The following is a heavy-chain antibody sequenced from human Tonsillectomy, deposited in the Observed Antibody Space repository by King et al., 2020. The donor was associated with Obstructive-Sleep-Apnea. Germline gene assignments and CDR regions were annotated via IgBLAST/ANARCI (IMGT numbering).Heavy chain of an antibody. CDR1: GITFSSYN. V-gene: IGHV3-48*04. CDR2: IISSTSTI. J-gene: IGHJ3*01. D-gene: IGHD3-16*01. Sequence: VQLVESGGDLVQPGGSLKLSCAASGITFSSYNINWVRQAPGNGLEWISYIISSTSTINYADSVKGRFTISRDNAKNTPYLQMNSLRAEDTAVDYCATGGPDAFDFWGRGTMVTVSS. CDR3: ATGGPDAFDF.